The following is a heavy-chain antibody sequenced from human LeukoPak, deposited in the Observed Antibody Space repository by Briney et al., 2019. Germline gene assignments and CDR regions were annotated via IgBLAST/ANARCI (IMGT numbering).Heavy chain of an antibody. CDR2: ISSSSSYI. V-gene: IGHV3-21*01. Sequence: GSLRLSCAASGFTFSSYSMNWVRQAPGKGLEWVSSISSSSSYIYYADSVKGRFTISRDNAKNSLYLQMNSLRDEDTAVYYCARDPNYYGSGNLYYYGMDVWGKGTRSPSPQ. CDR1: GFTFSSYS. J-gene: IGHJ6*04. CDR3: ARDPNYYGSGNLYYYGMDV. D-gene: IGHD3-10*01.